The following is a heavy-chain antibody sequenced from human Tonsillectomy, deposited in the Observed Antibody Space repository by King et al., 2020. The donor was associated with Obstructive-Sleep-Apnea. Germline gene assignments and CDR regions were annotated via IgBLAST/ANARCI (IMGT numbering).Heavy chain of an antibody. CDR1: GYTFTSYG. D-gene: IGHD2-8*01. CDR2: ISAYNGNT. V-gene: IGHV1-18*04. CDR3: ARDTRSSLIFYYYGRGV. Sequence: QLVQSGAEVKKPGASVKVSCKASGYTFTSYGISWVRQAPGQGLEWMGWISAYNGNTNYAQKLQGIVTMTTDTSTSTAYMELRSLRSDDTAVYYSARDTRSSLIFYYYGRGVWGQGTTVTVSS. J-gene: IGHJ6*02.